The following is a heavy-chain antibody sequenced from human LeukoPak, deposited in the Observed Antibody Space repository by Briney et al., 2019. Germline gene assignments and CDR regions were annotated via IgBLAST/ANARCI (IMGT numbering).Heavy chain of an antibody. J-gene: IGHJ4*02. CDR2: LKNDGSSA. D-gene: IGHD2-15*01. CDR3: ARARGGYVLDS. Sequence: GSLRLSCAASEFTSIGDSMHWVRQAPGKGLVWVARLKNDGSSAEYANSAQGRVIISRDNGRNTVFLQMDSLRCDDTAIYYCARARGGYVLDSWGQGTQVIVSS. V-gene: IGHV3-74*03. CDR1: EFTSIGDS.